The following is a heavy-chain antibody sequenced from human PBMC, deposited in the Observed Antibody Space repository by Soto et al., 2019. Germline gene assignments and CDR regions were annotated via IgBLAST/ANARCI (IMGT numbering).Heavy chain of an antibody. Sequence: SETLSLTCTVSGGSVSNSNYYWGWIRQSPGKGLEWIGSVYYRGRSYSKSSVKSRVTISVDTSKNQFSLDLNSVTASDTAVYYCVSQRTSVLTQAYFDYWGPGALVTVSS. CDR2: VYYRGRS. D-gene: IGHD2-8*01. J-gene: IGHJ4*02. CDR3: VSQRTSVLTQAYFDY. V-gene: IGHV4-39*01. CDR1: GGSVSNSNYY.